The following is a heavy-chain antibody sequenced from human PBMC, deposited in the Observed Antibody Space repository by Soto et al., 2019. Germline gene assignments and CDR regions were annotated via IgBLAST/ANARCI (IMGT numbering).Heavy chain of an antibody. V-gene: IGHV3-66*01. Sequence: EVQLVESGGGLVQPGGSLRLSCAASGFTVSSNYMSCVRQAPGKGLEWVSVIYSGGSTHYADSVKGRFTISRDNSKNKLYLQMNSLRAEDTAVYYCAIDGTDSYGFDYWGQGTLVTVSS. CDR2: IYSGGST. J-gene: IGHJ4*02. CDR1: GFTVSSNY. D-gene: IGHD5-18*01. CDR3: AIDGTDSYGFDY.